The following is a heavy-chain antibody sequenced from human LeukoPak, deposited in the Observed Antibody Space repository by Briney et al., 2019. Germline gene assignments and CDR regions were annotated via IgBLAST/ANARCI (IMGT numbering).Heavy chain of an antibody. CDR3: ARYSGSYSSFDY. CDR2: IYSGGST. Sequence: PGGCLRLSCAASVFTFSGNDMSWVRQAPWKGLEWVSVIYSGGSTYYADSVKGRFTISRDNSKNTLYLQMNSLRAEDTAVYYCARYSGSYSSFDYWGQGTLVTVSS. CDR1: VFTFSGND. V-gene: IGHV3-53*01. J-gene: IGHJ4*02. D-gene: IGHD1-26*01.